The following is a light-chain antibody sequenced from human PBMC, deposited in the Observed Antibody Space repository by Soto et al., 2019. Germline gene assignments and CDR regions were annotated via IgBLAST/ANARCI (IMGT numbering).Light chain of an antibody. CDR1: QSISSW. CDR2: DAS. CDR3: QEYNSSSRAWT. Sequence: GDRVTITCLASQSISSWLAWYQQKPGKAPKLLIYDASSLESGVPSRFSGSGSGTEFTLTISSLQPDDFATYYCQEYNSSSRAWTFGQGTKVEIK. V-gene: IGKV1-5*01. J-gene: IGKJ1*01.